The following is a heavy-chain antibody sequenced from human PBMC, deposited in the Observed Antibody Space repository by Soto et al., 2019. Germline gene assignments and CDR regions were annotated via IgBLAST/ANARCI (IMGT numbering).Heavy chain of an antibody. V-gene: IGHV4-39*01. CDR3: ARLGSSGWYQGSYFDY. Sequence: QLQLQESGPGLVKASETLSLTCTVSGGSITRNNHFWGWIRQSPGKGLEWNGSIQYGGTTNYNPSLKSRVIMSAETSKNQFSLMMNSVTAADTAVYYCARLGSSGWYQGSYFDYWGQGTLVTVSS. CDR2: IQYGGTT. J-gene: IGHJ4*02. CDR1: GGSITRNNHF. D-gene: IGHD6-19*01.